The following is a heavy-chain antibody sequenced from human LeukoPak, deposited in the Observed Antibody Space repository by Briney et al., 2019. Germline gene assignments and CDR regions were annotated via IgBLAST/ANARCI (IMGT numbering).Heavy chain of an antibody. Sequence: GGSLRLSCAASGFTFSSYWMSWVRQAPGKGLEWVANIKQDGSEKNYLDSVKGRFTISRVNAKNSLYLQMNSLRAEDTAVYYCARDRRYYGSGSNLDYWGQGTLVTVSS. J-gene: IGHJ4*02. D-gene: IGHD3-10*01. V-gene: IGHV3-7*01. CDR3: ARDRRYYGSGSNLDY. CDR1: GFTFSSYW. CDR2: IKQDGSEK.